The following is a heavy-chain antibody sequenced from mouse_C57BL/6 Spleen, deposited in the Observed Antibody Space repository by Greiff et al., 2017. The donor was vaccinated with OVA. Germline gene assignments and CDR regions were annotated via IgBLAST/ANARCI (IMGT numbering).Heavy chain of an antibody. V-gene: IGHV5-9-1*02. CDR3: TRPIYYGYDDYAMDY. CDR1: GFTFSSYA. D-gene: IGHD2-2*01. CDR2: ISSGGDYI. J-gene: IGHJ4*01. Sequence: DVKLVESGEGLVKPGGSLTLSCAASGFTFSSYAMSWVRQTPEKRLEWVAYISSGGDYIYYADTVKGRFTISRDNARNTLYLQMSSLKSEDTAMYYCTRPIYYGYDDYAMDYWGQGTSVTVSS.